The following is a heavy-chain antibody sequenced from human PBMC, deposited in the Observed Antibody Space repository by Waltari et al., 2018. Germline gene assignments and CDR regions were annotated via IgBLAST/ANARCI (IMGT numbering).Heavy chain of an antibody. CDR2: ITSSYYI. CDR3: ARDPPIIWNGYPPSMDV. J-gene: IGHJ6*02. Sequence: EVQMVASGGGLVEPGGSLRLSCATSGFIFSRYSMSWVRQTPGKGLEWVSSITSSYYIYYSDSVEGRFTISRDNAKQSLYLQMNSLRAEDTAVYYCARDPPIIWNGYPPSMDVWGQGTTVTVSS. D-gene: IGHD3-3*01. V-gene: IGHV3-21*02. CDR1: GFIFSRYS.